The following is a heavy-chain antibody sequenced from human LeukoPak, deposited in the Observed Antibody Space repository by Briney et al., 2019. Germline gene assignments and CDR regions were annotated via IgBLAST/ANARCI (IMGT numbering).Heavy chain of an antibody. CDR3: ARGRYSSSINSMDV. Sequence: ASVKVSCKASGYTFTDYYMHWVRQAPGQGLEWMGRINPNSGGSNYAQKFQDRVTMTRDTSISTAYMALNSLRSDDTAVYYCARGRYSSSINSMDVWGQGTTVTVSS. V-gene: IGHV1-2*06. D-gene: IGHD6-6*01. CDR2: INPNSGGS. CDR1: GYTFTDYY. J-gene: IGHJ6*02.